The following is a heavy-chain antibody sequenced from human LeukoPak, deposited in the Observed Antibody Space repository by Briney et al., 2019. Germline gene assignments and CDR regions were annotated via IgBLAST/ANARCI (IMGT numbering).Heavy chain of an antibody. CDR2: INHSGST. CDR3: ARRSSSGWYPTLFDY. D-gene: IGHD6-19*01. CDR1: GGSFSGYY. V-gene: IGHV4-34*01. Sequence: PSETLSLTCAVYGGSFSGYYWSWIRQPPGKGLEWIGEINHSGSTNYNPSLKSRVTISVDTSKNQFSLKLSSVTAADTAVYYCARRSSSGWYPTLFDYWGQGTLVTVSS. J-gene: IGHJ4*02.